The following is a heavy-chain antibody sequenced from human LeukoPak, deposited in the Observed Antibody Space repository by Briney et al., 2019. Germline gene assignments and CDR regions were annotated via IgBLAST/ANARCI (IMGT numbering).Heavy chain of an antibody. J-gene: IGHJ5*02. CDR2: ISSGGERT. D-gene: IGHD6-19*01. CDR1: GIVFSRTA. V-gene: IGHV3-23*01. CDR3: GKDGGQYSSGPEFDP. Sequence: GGSLRLSCAASGIVFSRTAMNWARQSPGRGLEWLSAISSGGERTFYADSVKGRFTISRDNSKNMVYLQMNSLRADDTAIYYCGKDGGQYSSGPEFDPRGQGALVTVSS.